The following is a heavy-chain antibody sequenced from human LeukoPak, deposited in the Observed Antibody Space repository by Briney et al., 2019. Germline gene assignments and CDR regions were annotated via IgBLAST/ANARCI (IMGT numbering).Heavy chain of an antibody. Sequence: SETLSLTCTVSGGSISSYYWSWIRQPPGKGLEWIGYIYTSGSTNYNPSLKSRVTISVDTSKNQFCLKLSSVTAADTAVYYCARLGLDCSSTSCYFVGFDYWGQGTLVTVSS. D-gene: IGHD2-2*01. V-gene: IGHV4-4*09. CDR1: GGSISSYY. J-gene: IGHJ4*02. CDR2: IYTSGST. CDR3: ARLGLDCSSTSCYFVGFDY.